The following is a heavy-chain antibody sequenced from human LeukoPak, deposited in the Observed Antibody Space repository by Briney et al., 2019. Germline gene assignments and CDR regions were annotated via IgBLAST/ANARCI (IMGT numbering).Heavy chain of an antibody. D-gene: IGHD4-17*01. Sequence: PGGSLRLSCAASGFTFSSYGMHWVRQAPGKGLEWVAVISYDGSNKYYADSVKGRFTISRDNSKNTLYLQMNSLRAEDTAVYYCAKDLATVTTWYLLDYWGQGTLVTVSS. CDR2: ISYDGSNK. CDR3: AKDLATVTTWYLLDY. J-gene: IGHJ4*02. CDR1: GFTFSSYG. V-gene: IGHV3-30*18.